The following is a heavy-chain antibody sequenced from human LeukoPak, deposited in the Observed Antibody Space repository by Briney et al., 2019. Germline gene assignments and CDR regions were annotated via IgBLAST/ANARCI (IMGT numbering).Heavy chain of an antibody. CDR3: ARDCYYGSGSYCY. D-gene: IGHD3-10*01. CDR1: GGSISSYY. V-gene: IGHV4-59*12. J-gene: IGHJ4*02. Sequence: PSETLSLTCTVSGGSISSYYWSWIRQPPGKTLEWIGEVNYWGNTNYSPSLKSRVTISIDTSTKQISLRLNSVSAADTAVYYCARDCYYGSGSYCYWGQGTLVSVSS. CDR2: VNYWGNT.